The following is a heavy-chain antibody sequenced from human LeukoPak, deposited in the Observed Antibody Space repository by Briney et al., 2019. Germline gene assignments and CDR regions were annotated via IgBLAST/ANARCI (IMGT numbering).Heavy chain of an antibody. CDR3: ARGTSYSGSYFDYYYYYMDV. V-gene: IGHV3-48*01. J-gene: IGHJ6*03. D-gene: IGHD1-26*01. CDR1: GFTFSSYS. Sequence: PGGSLRLSCAASGFTFSSYSMNWVRQAPGKGLEWVSYISSSSSTIYYADSVKGRFTISRDNAKNSLYLQMNSLRAEDTAVYYCARGTSYSGSYFDYYYYYMDVWGKGTTVTVSS. CDR2: ISSSSSTI.